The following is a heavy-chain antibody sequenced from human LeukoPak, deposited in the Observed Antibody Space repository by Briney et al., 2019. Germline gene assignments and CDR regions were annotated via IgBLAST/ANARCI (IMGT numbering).Heavy chain of an antibody. D-gene: IGHD3-10*01. Sequence: SETLSLTCAVYGGSFSGYYWSWIRQPPGKGLEWIGEINHSGSTNYNPSLKSRVTISVDTSKNQFSLKLSSVTAADTAVYYCARGVYGSGSYYTEYYFDYWGQGTLVTVSS. CDR2: INHSGST. J-gene: IGHJ4*02. V-gene: IGHV4-34*01. CDR3: ARGVYGSGSYYTEYYFDY. CDR1: GGSFSGYY.